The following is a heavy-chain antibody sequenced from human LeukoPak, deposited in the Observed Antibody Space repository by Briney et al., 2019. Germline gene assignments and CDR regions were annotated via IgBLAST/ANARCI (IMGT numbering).Heavy chain of an antibody. J-gene: IGHJ4*02. CDR1: GFTLSNYA. V-gene: IGHV3-23*01. D-gene: IGHD1-20*01. CDR3: AKAYNWNPDY. CDR2: ITGSGGST. Sequence: GGSLRLSCAASGFTLSNYAMSWVRQAPGKGLEWVSAITGSGGSTYYADSVKGRFTISRDNSKNTLYLQMDSLRAEDTAVYYCAKAYNWNPDYWGQGTLVTVSS.